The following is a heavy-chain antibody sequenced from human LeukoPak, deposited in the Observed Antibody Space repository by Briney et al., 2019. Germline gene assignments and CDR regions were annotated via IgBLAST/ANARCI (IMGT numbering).Heavy chain of an antibody. CDR1: GGTFSSYA. J-gene: IGHJ6*02. Sequence: ASVKVSCKASGGTFSSYAINWVRQATGQGLEWMGWMNPNSGNTGYAQKFQGRVTMTRNTSISTAYMELSSLRSEDTAVYYCASLDVVVVAANYGMDVWGQGTTVTVSS. CDR3: ASLDVVVVAANYGMDV. CDR2: MNPNSGNT. V-gene: IGHV1-8*02. D-gene: IGHD2-15*01.